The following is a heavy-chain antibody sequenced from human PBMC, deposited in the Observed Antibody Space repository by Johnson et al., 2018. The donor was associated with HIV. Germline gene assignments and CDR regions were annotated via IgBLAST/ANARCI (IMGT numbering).Heavy chain of an antibody. V-gene: IGHV3-66*02. D-gene: IGHD3-22*01. Sequence: VQLVESGGGLVQPGGSLRLSCAASGFTVSSNYMSWVRQAPGKGLEWVSVIYSGGSTYSADSVKGRFTISRDNSKNTLYLQMNSLRAEDTAVYYCARVHDSSGSHDAFDIWGQGTMVTVSS. CDR2: IYSGGST. CDR3: ARVHDSSGSHDAFDI. J-gene: IGHJ3*02. CDR1: GFTVSSNY.